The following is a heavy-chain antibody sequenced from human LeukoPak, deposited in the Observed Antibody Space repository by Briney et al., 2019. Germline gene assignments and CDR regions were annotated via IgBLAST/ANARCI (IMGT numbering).Heavy chain of an antibody. Sequence: SETLSLTCAVYGGSFSGYYWSWIRQPPGKGLEWIGEINHSGSTNYNPSHKSRVTISVDTSKNQFSLKLSSVTAADTAVYYCASRRRPILTGYEYYGMDVWGQGTTVTVSS. CDR1: GGSFSGYY. J-gene: IGHJ6*02. D-gene: IGHD3-9*01. CDR3: ASRRRPILTGYEYYGMDV. V-gene: IGHV4-34*01. CDR2: INHSGST.